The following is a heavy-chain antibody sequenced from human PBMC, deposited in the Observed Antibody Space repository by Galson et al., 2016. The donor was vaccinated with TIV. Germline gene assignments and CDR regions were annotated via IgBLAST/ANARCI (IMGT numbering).Heavy chain of an antibody. J-gene: IGHJ6*02. CDR2: IYSGGIT. V-gene: IGHV3-66*01. CDR1: GFTVSSNY. Sequence: SGAEVKKPGGSLRLSCAASGFTVSSNYMSWVRQAPGKGLEWVSVIYSGGITYYADSMKGRFTISRDNSKNTLYLQMNSLRAEDTAVYFCARSGATSILGVNVNYYGMDVWGQGTTVTVSS. D-gene: IGHD3-3*01. CDR3: ARSGATSILGVNVNYYGMDV.